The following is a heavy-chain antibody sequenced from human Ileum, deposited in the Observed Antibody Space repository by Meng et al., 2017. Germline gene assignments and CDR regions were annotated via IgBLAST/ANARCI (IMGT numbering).Heavy chain of an antibody. J-gene: IGHJ2*01. D-gene: IGHD3-3*01. V-gene: IGHV4-31*01. CDR3: ARNDLAFWYFDL. CDR1: GGAISSNVNY. Sequence: QVQLQESGPGLARPSQTLSLTCIVSGGAISSNVNYWSWIRQHPGKGLEWLGYMYYSGSTYYNPSINTPITISLDTSKNQFSLRLDSVTAADTAVYFCARNDLAFWYFDLWGRGTLVTVSS. CDR2: MYYSGST.